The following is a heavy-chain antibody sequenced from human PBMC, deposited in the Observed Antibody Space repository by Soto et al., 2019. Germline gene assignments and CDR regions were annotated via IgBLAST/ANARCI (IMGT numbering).Heavy chain of an antibody. J-gene: IGHJ4*02. Sequence: GESLKISCKGSGYSFTSYWIGWVRQMPGKGLEWMGIIYPGDSDTRYSPSFQGQVTISADKSTSTAYLQWSSLKASDTAMYYCASTKWSRPRGFDYWGQGTLVTVSS. CDR2: IYPGDSDT. V-gene: IGHV5-51*01. CDR3: ASTKWSRPRGFDY. D-gene: IGHD2-15*01. CDR1: GYSFTSYW.